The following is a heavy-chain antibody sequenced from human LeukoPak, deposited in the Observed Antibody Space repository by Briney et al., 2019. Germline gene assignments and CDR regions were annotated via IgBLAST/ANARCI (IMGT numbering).Heavy chain of an antibody. Sequence: PGGSLRLSCVASGFTFTRSAMHWVRQAPGKGLEWVAFIQYDGDNKYYADSVKGRFTISRDDSQNTLYLQVNTLTVEDTAVYYCAKRWDSTWSYFDLWGQGTLVTVSS. V-gene: IGHV3-30*02. CDR2: IQYDGDNK. J-gene: IGHJ4*02. D-gene: IGHD1-26*01. CDR1: GFTFTRSA. CDR3: AKRWDSTWSYFDL.